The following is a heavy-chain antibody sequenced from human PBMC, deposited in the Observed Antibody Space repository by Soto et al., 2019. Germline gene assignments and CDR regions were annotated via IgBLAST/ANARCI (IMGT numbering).Heavy chain of an antibody. D-gene: IGHD3-10*01. CDR1: GFTFTSSA. J-gene: IGHJ4*02. CDR2: IVVGSGNT. V-gene: IGHV1-58*01. Sequence: SVKVSCKASGFTFTSSAVQWVRQARGQRLEWIGWIVVGSGNTNYAQKFQERVTITRDMSTSTAYMELSSLRSEDTAVYYCAADYEFGELLGGYWGQGTLVTVSS. CDR3: AADYEFGELLGGY.